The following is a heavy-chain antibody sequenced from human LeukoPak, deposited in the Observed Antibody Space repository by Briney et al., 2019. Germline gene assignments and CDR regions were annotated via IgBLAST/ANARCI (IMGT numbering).Heavy chain of an antibody. CDR1: GFTFSSYA. Sequence: GGSRRLSCAGSGFTFSSYAMGWVRQAPGNGLDWISAISGSGGSTYYAASVKGRFTIPRDNSQNTLYLKMNSLRAEDTAVYCCAKGTAAAARPIDYWGQGTLVTVSS. V-gene: IGHV3-23*01. CDR3: AKGTAAAARPIDY. D-gene: IGHD6-13*01. CDR2: ISGSGGST. J-gene: IGHJ4*02.